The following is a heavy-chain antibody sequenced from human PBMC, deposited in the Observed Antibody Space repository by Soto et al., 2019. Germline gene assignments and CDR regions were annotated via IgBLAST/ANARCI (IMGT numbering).Heavy chain of an antibody. V-gene: IGHV1-69*12. CDR3: ASNQAVSSYHGMDV. Sequence: QVQLVQSGAEVKKPGSSVKVSCKASGGTFSSYAISWVRQAPGQGLEWMGGVRPIFGTANYAQKFQGRVTITADEYTSTDYLELSSLRSEDTAVYYCASNQAVSSYHGMDVWGQGTPVTVSS. J-gene: IGHJ6*02. CDR1: GGTFSSYA. D-gene: IGHD2-15*01. CDR2: VRPIFGTA.